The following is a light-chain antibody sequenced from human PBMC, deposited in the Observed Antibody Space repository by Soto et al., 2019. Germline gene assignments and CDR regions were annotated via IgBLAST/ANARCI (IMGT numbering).Light chain of an antibody. CDR2: DAS. V-gene: IGKV1-5*01. J-gene: IGKJ5*01. CDR3: QQHNSFSIT. CDR1: QTISSW. Sequence: DIQMTQSPSTLSGSVGDRVTITCRASQTISSWLAWYQQKPGKAPKLLIFDASTLESGVPSRFSGSGSGTEFTLTINSLQADDFATYYCQQHNSFSITFGQGTRLEIK.